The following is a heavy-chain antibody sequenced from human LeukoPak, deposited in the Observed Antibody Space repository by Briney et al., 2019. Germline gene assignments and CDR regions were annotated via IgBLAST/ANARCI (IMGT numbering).Heavy chain of an antibody. CDR3: AKAQYYYDSSGSDGPFDI. Sequence: GGSLRLSCAASGFTFSSYGMHWVRQAPGKGLEWVSGISWNSGSIGYADSVKGRFTISRDNAKNSLYLQMNSLRAEDTALYYCAKAQYYYDSSGSDGPFDIWGRGTMVTVSS. J-gene: IGHJ3*02. V-gene: IGHV3-9*01. D-gene: IGHD3-22*01. CDR1: GFTFSSYG. CDR2: ISWNSGSI.